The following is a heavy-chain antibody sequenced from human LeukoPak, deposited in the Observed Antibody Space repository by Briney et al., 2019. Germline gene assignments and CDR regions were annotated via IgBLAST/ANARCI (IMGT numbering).Heavy chain of an antibody. CDR3: ARDRVWQGTFYVGPLDF. J-gene: IGHJ4*02. D-gene: IGHD1/OR15-1a*01. Sequence: PGGSLRLSCAASEFSFSNYNMHWVRQAPGKGLEWVAVISAEGSNKNYADSVRGRFTISRDNSKNALYLQMNRLRAEDTAVYYCARDRVWQGTFYVGPLDFWGQGTLVTVSS. V-gene: IGHV3-30*04. CDR1: EFSFSNYN. CDR2: ISAEGSNK.